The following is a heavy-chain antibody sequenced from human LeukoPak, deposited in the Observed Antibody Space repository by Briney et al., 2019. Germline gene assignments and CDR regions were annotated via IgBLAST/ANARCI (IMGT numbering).Heavy chain of an antibody. CDR3: ARGKYSSGWFDY. CDR2: ISTSGSYI. J-gene: IGHJ4*02. CDR1: GFTFGSYS. D-gene: IGHD6-19*01. Sequence: GGSLRLSCAVSGFTFGSYSMNWVRQAPGKGLEWVSFISTSGSYIYYADSVKGRFTISRDNAKNSLYLQMNSLRAEDTAVYYCARGKYSSGWFDYWGQGTLVTVSS. V-gene: IGHV3-21*01.